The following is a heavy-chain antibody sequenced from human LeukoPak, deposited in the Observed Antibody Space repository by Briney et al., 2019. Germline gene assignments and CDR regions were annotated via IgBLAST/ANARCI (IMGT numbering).Heavy chain of an antibody. Sequence: KTSETLSLTCAVSGGSISSGGYSWSWIRRPPGKGLEWIGYIYHSGSTYYNPSLKSRVTISVDRSKNQFSLKLSSVTAADTAVYYCARVGTMVRGQPRYAFDIWGQGTMVTVSS. CDR2: IYHSGST. J-gene: IGHJ3*02. CDR1: GGSISSGGYS. D-gene: IGHD3-10*01. CDR3: ARVGTMVRGQPRYAFDI. V-gene: IGHV4-30-2*01.